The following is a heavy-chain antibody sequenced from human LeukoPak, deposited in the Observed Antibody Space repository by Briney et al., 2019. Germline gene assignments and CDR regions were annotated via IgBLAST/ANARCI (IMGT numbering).Heavy chain of an antibody. CDR3: AREAARGPYSSSSYYYYGMDV. V-gene: IGHV1-46*01. CDR1: GYTFTSYY. J-gene: IGHJ6*02. CDR2: INPSGGST. D-gene: IGHD6-6*01. Sequence: ASVKVSCKASGYTFTSYYMHWVRQAPGQGLEWMGIINPSGGSTSYAQRFQGRVTTTRDTSTSTVYMELSSLRSEDTAVYYCAREAARGPYSSSSYYYYGMDVWGQGTTVTVSS.